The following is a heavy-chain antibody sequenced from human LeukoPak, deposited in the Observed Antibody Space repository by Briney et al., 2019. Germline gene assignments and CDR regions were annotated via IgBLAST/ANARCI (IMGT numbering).Heavy chain of an antibody. V-gene: IGHV3-72*01. J-gene: IGHJ6*02. D-gene: IGHD1-26*01. CDR3: ARVSCIVGATSCYYYGMDV. CDR2: TRNKANSYTT. CDR1: GFTFSSYA. Sequence: GGSLRLSCAASGFTFSSYAMSWVRQAPGKGLEWVGRTRNKANSYTTEYAASVKGRFTISRDDSKNSLYLQMNSLKTEDTAVYYCARVSCIVGATSCYYYGMDVWGQGTTVTVSS.